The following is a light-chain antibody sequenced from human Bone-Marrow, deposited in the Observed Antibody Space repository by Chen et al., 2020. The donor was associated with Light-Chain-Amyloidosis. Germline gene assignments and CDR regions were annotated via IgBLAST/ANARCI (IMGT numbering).Light chain of an antibody. CDR2: DDS. Sequence: SYLLTQPSSVSGAPGQTATIPCGGNNIGSTSVHWYQQTPGQAPLLVVYDDSDRPSGIPERLSGSNSGNTATLTISRVEAGDEADYYCQVWDRSSDRPVFGGGTKLTVL. J-gene: IGLJ3*02. CDR3: QVWDRSSDRPV. V-gene: IGLV3-21*02. CDR1: NIGSTS.